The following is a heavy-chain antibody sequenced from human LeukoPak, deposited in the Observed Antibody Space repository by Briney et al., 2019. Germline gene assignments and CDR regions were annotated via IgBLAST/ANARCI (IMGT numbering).Heavy chain of an antibody. J-gene: IGHJ4*02. CDR3: AREEYYYDSSGYYYFPGLIDY. D-gene: IGHD3-22*01. Sequence: SETLSLTCTVSGGSISSGGYYWSWIRQHPGKGLEWIGYIYYSGSTCYNPSLKSRVTISVDTSKNQFSLKLSSVTAADTAVYYCAREEYYYDSSGYYYFPGLIDYWGQGTLVTVSS. CDR1: GGSISSGGYY. V-gene: IGHV4-31*03. CDR2: IYYSGST.